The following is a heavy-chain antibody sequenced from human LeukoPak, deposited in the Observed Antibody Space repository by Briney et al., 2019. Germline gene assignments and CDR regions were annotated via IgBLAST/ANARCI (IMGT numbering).Heavy chain of an antibody. D-gene: IGHD2-2*01. CDR3: ARDNIVVAEDYYYMDV. CDR1: GFTFSDYY. Sequence: GGSLRLSCAASGFTFSDYYMSWIRQAPGKGLEWVSYISSSGSTIYYADSVKGRFTISRDNAKNSLYLQMNSLRAEDTAVYYCARDNIVVAEDYYYMDVWGKGTTVTISS. J-gene: IGHJ6*03. V-gene: IGHV3-11*01. CDR2: ISSSGSTI.